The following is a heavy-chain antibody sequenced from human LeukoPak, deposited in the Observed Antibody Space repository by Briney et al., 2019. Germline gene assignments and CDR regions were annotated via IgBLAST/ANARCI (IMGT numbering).Heavy chain of an antibody. CDR1: GFTFSDYY. J-gene: IGHJ4*02. CDR2: ISSSGRTI. D-gene: IGHD3-22*01. Sequence: PGGSLRLSCAASGFTFSDYYMSWIRQAPGKGLEWVSYISSSGRTIYYADSVKGRFTISRDNARNSLYLQMNSLRAGDTAVYYCARAGSGYNLASFDYWGQGTLVTVSS. V-gene: IGHV3-11*01. CDR3: ARAGSGYNLASFDY.